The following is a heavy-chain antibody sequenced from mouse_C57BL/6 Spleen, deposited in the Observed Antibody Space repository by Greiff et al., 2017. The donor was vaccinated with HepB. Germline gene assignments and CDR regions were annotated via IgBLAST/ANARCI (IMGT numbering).Heavy chain of an antibody. D-gene: IGHD2-1*01. CDR2: ISSGSSTI. CDR3: ASNYEGYYYAMDY. Sequence: EVKLVESGGGLVKPGGSLKLSCAASGFTFSDYGMHWVRQAPEKGLEWVAYISSGSSTIYYADTVKGRFTISRDNAKNTLFLQMTSLRSEDTAMYYCASNYEGYYYAMDYWGQGTSVTVSS. V-gene: IGHV5-17*01. J-gene: IGHJ4*01. CDR1: GFTFSDYG.